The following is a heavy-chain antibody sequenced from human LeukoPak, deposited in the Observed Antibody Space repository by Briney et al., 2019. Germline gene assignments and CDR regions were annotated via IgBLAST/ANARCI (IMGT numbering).Heavy chain of an antibody. D-gene: IGHD2-21*01. Sequence: ASVKVSCKASGYTFTAYYMHWVRQAPGQGLEWMGWTNPNSGGTNYAQKFQGRVTMTRDTSITTAYMELSRLTSDDTAVYYCVRESDCGGNRYDSWGQGTLVTVSS. CDR2: TNPNSGGT. J-gene: IGHJ4*02. CDR1: GYTFTAYY. V-gene: IGHV1-2*02. CDR3: VRESDCGGNRYDS.